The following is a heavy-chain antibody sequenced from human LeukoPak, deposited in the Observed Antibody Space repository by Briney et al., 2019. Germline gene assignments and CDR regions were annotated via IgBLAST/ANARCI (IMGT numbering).Heavy chain of an antibody. CDR2: MNPNSGNT. CDR1: GYTFTSYD. D-gene: IGHD3-9*01. Sequence: GASVKVSCKASGYTFTSYDINWVRQATGQGLEWMGWMNPNSGNTGYAQKFQGRVTITRNTSISTAYMELSSLRSEDTAVYYCARDRYDILTGYYQPYYYYYMDVWGKGTTVTVSS. V-gene: IGHV1-8*03. J-gene: IGHJ6*03. CDR3: ARDRYDILTGYYQPYYYYYMDV.